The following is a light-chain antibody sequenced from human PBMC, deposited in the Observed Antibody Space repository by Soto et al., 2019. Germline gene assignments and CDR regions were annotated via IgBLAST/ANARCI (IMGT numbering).Light chain of an antibody. CDR2: AAS. J-gene: IGKJ3*01. Sequence: DIQMTQSPSSLSASVGDRVTITCRASQGIRNYLAWYQQKSGKVPKLLMYAASTLQSGVPSRFSGSGSGTDFTLTISSLQPEDVATYYCQKDNSAPLTFGPGTKVEIK. V-gene: IGKV1-27*01. CDR3: QKDNSAPLT. CDR1: QGIRNY.